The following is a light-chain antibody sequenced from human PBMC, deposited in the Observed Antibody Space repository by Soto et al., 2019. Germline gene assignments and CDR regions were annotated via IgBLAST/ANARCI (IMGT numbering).Light chain of an antibody. CDR1: SSDVGSYNL. Sequence: QSALTQPASVSGSPGQSITISCTGTSSDVGSYNLVSWYQQHPGKAPKLMIYEVSKRPSGVSNRFSGSKSGNTASLTISGIQAEDETDYYCSSYAGSSNVIFGGGTKLTVL. V-gene: IGLV2-23*02. CDR2: EVS. J-gene: IGLJ2*01. CDR3: SSYAGSSNVI.